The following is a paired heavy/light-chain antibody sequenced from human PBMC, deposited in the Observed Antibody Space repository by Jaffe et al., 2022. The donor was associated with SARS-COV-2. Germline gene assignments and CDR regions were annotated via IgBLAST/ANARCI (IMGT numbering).Light chain of an antibody. V-gene: IGLV3-19*01. CDR3: NSRDSSGNHGV. J-gene: IGLJ2*01. CDR2: GKN. CDR1: SLRSYY. Sequence: SSELTQDPAVSVALGQTVRITCQGDSLRSYYASWYQQKPGQAPVLVIYGKNNRPSGIPDRFSGSSSGNTASLTITGAQAEDEADYYCNSRDSSGNHGVFGGGTKLTVL.
Heavy chain of an antibody. V-gene: IGHV3-21*01. D-gene: IGHD3-3*01. CDR3: AREYYDFWSGYSEPYYYYGMDV. CDR1: GFTFSSYS. Sequence: EVQLVESGGGLVKPGGSLRLSCAASGFTFSSYSMNWVRQAPGKGLEWVSSISSSSSYIYYADSVKGRFTISRDNAKNSLYLQMNSLRAEDTAVYYCAREYYDFWSGYSEPYYYYGMDVWGQGTTVTVSS. J-gene: IGHJ6*02. CDR2: ISSSSSYI.